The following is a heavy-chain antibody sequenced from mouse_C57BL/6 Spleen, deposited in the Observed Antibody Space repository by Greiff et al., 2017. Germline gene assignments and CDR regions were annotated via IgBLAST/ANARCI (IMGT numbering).Heavy chain of an antibody. CDR2: INPNNGGT. Sequence: EVKLQQSGPELVKPGASVKISCKASGYTFTDYYMNWVKQSHGKSLEWIGDINPNNGGTSYNQKFKGKATLTVDKSSSTAYMELRSLTSEDSAVYYCARYTYYFDYWGQGTTLTVSS. V-gene: IGHV1-26*01. J-gene: IGHJ2*01. CDR1: GYTFTDYY. CDR3: ARYTYYFDY.